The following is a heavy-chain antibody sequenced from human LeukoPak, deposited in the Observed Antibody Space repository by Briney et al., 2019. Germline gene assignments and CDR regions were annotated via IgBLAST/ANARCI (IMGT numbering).Heavy chain of an antibody. CDR1: GFTFSSYS. J-gene: IGHJ4*02. Sequence: GGSLGLSCAASGFTFSSYSMTWVRQAPGKGLEWVSSISSSSSYIYYADSVKGRFTISRDNAKNSLYLQMNSLRAEDTAVYYCARTTDYDYVWGSYRYTGYFDYWGQGTLVTVSS. CDR2: ISSSSSYI. V-gene: IGHV3-21*01. CDR3: ARTTDYDYVWGSYRYTGYFDY. D-gene: IGHD3-16*02.